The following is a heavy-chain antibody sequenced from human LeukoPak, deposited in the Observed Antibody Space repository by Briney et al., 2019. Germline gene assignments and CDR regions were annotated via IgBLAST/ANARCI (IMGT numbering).Heavy chain of an antibody. CDR1: GFTFSRHG. V-gene: IGHV3-30*03. D-gene: IGHD3-3*01. CDR2: ISNDGSRK. CDR3: ARDRAWNYFDY. J-gene: IGHJ4*02. Sequence: GGSLRLSCAPSGFTFSRHGMHWVRQAPGKGLEWVAIISNDGSRKYYAHSVEGRFTISRDNSKNTLYLQMVSLRAEDTAVYYCARDRAWNYFDYWGQGTLVTVSS.